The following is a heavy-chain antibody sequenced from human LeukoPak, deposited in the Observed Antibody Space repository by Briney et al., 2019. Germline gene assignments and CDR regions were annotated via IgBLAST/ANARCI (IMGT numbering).Heavy chain of an antibody. Sequence: SETLSLTCTVSGGSISSHSWTWIRQPPGQGLEWIGYIHYSGSTNYNPSLKSRVTISEDTSKNQFSLKLTSVTAADTTVYYCARGSGWCDYWGQGTLVTVSS. D-gene: IGHD6-19*01. V-gene: IGHV4-59*11. CDR2: IHYSGST. CDR3: ARGSGWCDY. CDR1: GGSISSHS. J-gene: IGHJ4*02.